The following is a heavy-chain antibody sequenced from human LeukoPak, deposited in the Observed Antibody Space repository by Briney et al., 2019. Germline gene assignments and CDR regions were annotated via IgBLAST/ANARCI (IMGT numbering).Heavy chain of an antibody. CDR2: INHSGST. CDR3: ARSTTVTTDLDY. Sequence: SETLSLTCAVYGGSFSGYYWSWIRQPPGKGLEWIGEINHSGSTNYNPSLKCRVTISVDTSKNQFSLKLSSVAAADTAVYYCARSTTVTTDLDYWGQGTLVTVSS. CDR1: GGSFSGYY. V-gene: IGHV4-34*01. J-gene: IGHJ4*02. D-gene: IGHD4-17*01.